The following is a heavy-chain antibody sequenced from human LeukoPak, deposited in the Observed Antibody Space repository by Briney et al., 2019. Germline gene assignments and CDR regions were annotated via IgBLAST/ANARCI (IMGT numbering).Heavy chain of an antibody. Sequence: GGSLRLSCAASGLTFSTYWMHWVRQAPGKGLVWVSRINTDGRSTDYADSVKGRFTISRDNAKNTLYLQMNSLRAEDTAVYYCASRACSSTSCYYYWGQGTLVTVSS. J-gene: IGHJ4*02. CDR1: GLTFSTYW. CDR3: ASRACSSTSCYYY. D-gene: IGHD2-2*01. CDR2: INTDGRST. V-gene: IGHV3-74*01.